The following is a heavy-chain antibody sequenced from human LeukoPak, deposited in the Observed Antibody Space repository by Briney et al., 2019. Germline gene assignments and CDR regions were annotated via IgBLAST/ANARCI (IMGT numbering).Heavy chain of an antibody. V-gene: IGHV4-34*01. CDR1: GGSFSGYY. CDR3: ASIRKLKYGDSLRYSSGMDV. CDR2: INHSGST. Sequence: SETLSLTCAVYGGSFSGYYWSWIRQPPGKGLEWIGEINHSGSTNYNPSLKSRGTISVDTSKNHFSLKLSSVTAAAPAVYYCASIRKLKYGDSLRYSSGMDVWGQGTTVTVSS. J-gene: IGHJ6*02. D-gene: IGHD4-17*01.